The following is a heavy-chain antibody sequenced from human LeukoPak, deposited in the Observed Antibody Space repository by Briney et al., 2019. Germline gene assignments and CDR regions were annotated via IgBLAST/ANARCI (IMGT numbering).Heavy chain of an antibody. D-gene: IGHD2-15*01. V-gene: IGHV6-1*01. CDR3: ARGHLNYCSGGSCYSPRYYYGMDV. J-gene: IGHJ6*02. CDR1: GDSVSSNSAA. Sequence: SQTLSLTCAISGDSVSSNSAAWNWIRQSPSRGLEWVGRTYYRSKWYNDYAVSVKSRITINPDTSKNQFSLQLNSVTPEDTAVYYCARGHLNYCSGGSCYSPRYYYGMDVWGQGTTVTVSS. CDR2: TYYRSKWYN.